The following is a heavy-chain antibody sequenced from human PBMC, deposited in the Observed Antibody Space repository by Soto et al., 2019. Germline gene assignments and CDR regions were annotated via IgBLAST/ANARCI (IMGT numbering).Heavy chain of an antibody. J-gene: IGHJ4*02. V-gene: IGHV4-39*01. CDR2: IYYSGST. CDR1: GGSISSSSYY. Sequence: SETLSLTCTVSGGSISSSSYYWGWIRQPPGKGLEWIGSIYYSGSTYYNPSLKSRVTISVDTSKNQFSLKLSSVTAADTAVYYCARLKDGYGNYFDYWGQGTLVTVSS. CDR3: ARLKDGYGNYFDY. D-gene: IGHD5-18*01.